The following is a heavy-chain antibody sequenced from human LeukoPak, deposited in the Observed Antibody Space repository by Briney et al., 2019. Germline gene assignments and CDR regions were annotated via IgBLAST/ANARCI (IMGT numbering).Heavy chain of an antibody. V-gene: IGHV3-49*04. Sequence: GRSLRLSCTASGFTFGDYALTWVRQAPGKGLEWVGFIRSKAYGGTTEYGASVKGRFTISRDDSKSIAYLKMNSLKTEDTAVYYCTITETFGELLAFDYWGQGTLVTVSS. CDR1: GFTFGDYA. CDR2: IRSKAYGGTT. D-gene: IGHD3-10*01. J-gene: IGHJ4*02. CDR3: TITETFGELLAFDY.